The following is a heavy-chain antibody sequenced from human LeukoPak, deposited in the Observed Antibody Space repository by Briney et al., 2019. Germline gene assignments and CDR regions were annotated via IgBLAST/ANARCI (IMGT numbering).Heavy chain of an antibody. CDR1: GGSISSSSYY. V-gene: IGHV4-39*01. J-gene: IGHJ4*02. CDR3: ARHAYQLLRSDY. D-gene: IGHD2-2*01. CDR2: IYYSGST. Sequence: SETLSLTCTVSGGSISSSSYYWGWIRQPPGKGLEWIGSIYYSGSTSYNPSLKSRVTISVDTSKNQFSLKLSSVTAADTAVYYCARHAYQLLRSDYWGQGTLVTVSS.